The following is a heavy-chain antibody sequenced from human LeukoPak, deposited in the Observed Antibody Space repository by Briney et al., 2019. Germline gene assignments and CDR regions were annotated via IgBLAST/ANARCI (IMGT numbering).Heavy chain of an antibody. V-gene: IGHV3-48*03. CDR3: ARRFEY. Sequence: PGGSLRLSCVASGFTFSSYEMNWVRQAPGKGLEWVSFISGSGSTVYYADSVKGRSTISRDNAKNSLYLQMNSLRAEDTALYYCARRFEYWGQGTLVTVSS. CDR1: GFTFSSYE. CDR2: ISGSGSTV. J-gene: IGHJ4*02.